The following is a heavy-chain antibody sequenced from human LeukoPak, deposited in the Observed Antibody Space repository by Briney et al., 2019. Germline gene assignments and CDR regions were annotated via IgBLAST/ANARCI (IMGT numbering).Heavy chain of an antibody. CDR3: ASLKGITMVRGENWFDP. CDR2: ISSSSSYI. V-gene: IGHV3-21*01. J-gene: IGHJ5*02. D-gene: IGHD3-10*01. Sequence: GGSLRLSCAASGFTFSSYSMNWVRQAPGKGLEWVSSISSSSSYIYYADSVKGRFTISRDNAKNSLYLQMNSLRAEDTAVYYCASLKGITMVRGENWFDPWGQGTLVTVSS. CDR1: GFTFSSYS.